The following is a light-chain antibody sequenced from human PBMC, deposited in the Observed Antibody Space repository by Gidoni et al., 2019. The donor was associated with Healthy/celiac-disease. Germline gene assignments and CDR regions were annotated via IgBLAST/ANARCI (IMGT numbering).Light chain of an antibody. Sequence: EIVLTQSPGTLSLSPGERATLSCRASQSVSSSYLAWYQQKPGQAPRLLIYGASSRATGIPDRFSGSGSGTDFTLTISRLEPEDLAVYYCQQYGSSQFTFGPXTKVDIK. CDR3: QQYGSSQFT. CDR2: GAS. J-gene: IGKJ3*01. CDR1: QSVSSSY. V-gene: IGKV3-20*01.